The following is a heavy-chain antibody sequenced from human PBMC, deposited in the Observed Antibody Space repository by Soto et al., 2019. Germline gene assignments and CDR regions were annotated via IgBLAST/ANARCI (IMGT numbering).Heavy chain of an antibody. CDR1: GFTFSDHY. V-gene: IGHV3-72*01. CDR3: ARSEGWWSGYDY. CDR2: TRNKANSYTT. D-gene: IGHD3-3*01. Sequence: GGSLRLSCAASGFTFSDHYMDWVRQAPGKGLEWVGRTRNKANSYTTEYAASVKGRFTISRDDSKNSLYLQMNSLKTEDTAVYYCARSEGWWSGYDYWGQGTLVTVSS. J-gene: IGHJ4*02.